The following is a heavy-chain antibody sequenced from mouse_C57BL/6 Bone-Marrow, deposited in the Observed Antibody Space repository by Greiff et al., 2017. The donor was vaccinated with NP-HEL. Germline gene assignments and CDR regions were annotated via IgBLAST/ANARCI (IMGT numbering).Heavy chain of an antibody. CDR3: ASQGGSSPFAD. J-gene: IGHJ3*01. CDR1: GYTFTDYY. D-gene: IGHD1-1*01. V-gene: IGHV1-26*01. Sequence: EVQLQQSGPELVKPGASVKISCKASGYTFTDYYMNWVKQSHGKSLEWIGDINPNNGGTSYNQKFKGKAKLTVDKSSSTAYMELRSLTSEDSAVYYCASQGGSSPFADWGQGTLVTVSA. CDR2: INPNNGGT.